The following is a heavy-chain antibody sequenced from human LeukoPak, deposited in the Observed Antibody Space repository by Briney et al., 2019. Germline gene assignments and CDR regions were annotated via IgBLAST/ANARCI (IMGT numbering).Heavy chain of an antibody. J-gene: IGHJ4*02. Sequence: GSLRLSCAASGFTFDDYGMSWVRQAPGKGLEWVSGINWNGGSTGYADSVKGRFTISRDNAKNSLYLQMNSLRAEDTALYYCAREHEAAAGTPFGYWGQGTLVTVSS. CDR1: GFTFDDYG. D-gene: IGHD6-13*01. V-gene: IGHV3-20*04. CDR2: INWNGGST. CDR3: AREHEAAAGTPFGY.